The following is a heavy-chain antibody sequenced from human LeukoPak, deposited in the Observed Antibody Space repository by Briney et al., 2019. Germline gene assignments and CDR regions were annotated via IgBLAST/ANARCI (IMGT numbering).Heavy chain of an antibody. V-gene: IGHV3-21*01. CDR3: ARLRGGYNYALGPFDY. J-gene: IGHJ4*02. D-gene: IGHD5-18*01. CDR1: EFTFRSYS. Sequence: GGSLRLSCEASEFTFRSYSINWVRQAPGKGLEWVSSISSIRNYIYYADSVRGRFTISRDNARNSLYLQMNSLRAEDTAVYYCARLRGGYNYALGPFDYWGQGTLVTVSS. CDR2: ISSIRNYI.